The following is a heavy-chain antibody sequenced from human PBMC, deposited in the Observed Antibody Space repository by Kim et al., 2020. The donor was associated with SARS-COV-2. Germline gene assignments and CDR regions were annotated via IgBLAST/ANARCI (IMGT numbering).Heavy chain of an antibody. D-gene: IGHD3-22*01. V-gene: IGHV4-4*07. CDR1: GGSISSYY. CDR2: IYTSGST. CDR3: ARDRPGSGYYYGPSDYFDY. Sequence: SETLSLTCTVSGGSISSYYWSWIRQPAGKGLEWIGRIYTSGSTNYNPSLKSRVTMSVDTSKNQFSLKLSSVTAADTAVYYCARDRPGSGYYYGPSDYFDYWGQGTLVTVSS. J-gene: IGHJ4*02.